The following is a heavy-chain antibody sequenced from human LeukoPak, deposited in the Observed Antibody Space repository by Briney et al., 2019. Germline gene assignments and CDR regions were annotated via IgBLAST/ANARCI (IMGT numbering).Heavy chain of an antibody. CDR2: IYSGGST. D-gene: IGHD6-13*01. V-gene: IGHV3-53*01. CDR3: ARKIAAAGVYYYYYMDV. Sequence: GGSLRLSCAASGFTVSSNYMSWVRQAPGKGLEWVSVIYSGGSTYYADSVKGRFTISRDNSKNTLYLQMNSLRAEDTAVYYCARKIAAAGVYYYYYMDVWGKGTTVTVSS. CDR1: GFTVSSNY. J-gene: IGHJ6*03.